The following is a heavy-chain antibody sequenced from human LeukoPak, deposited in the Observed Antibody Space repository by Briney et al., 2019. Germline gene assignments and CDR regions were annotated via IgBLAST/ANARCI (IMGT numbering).Heavy chain of an antibody. V-gene: IGHV4-59*01. J-gene: IGHJ6*03. Sequence: SETLSLTCTASGCSISSYYWSWIRQPPGKGLEWIGYIYYSGSSNYNPSLKSRISISVDTSKNQFSLKLSSVTAADTAVYYCAKTTEGGYTYNYFYYYYMDVWGKGTTVTISS. D-gene: IGHD5-18*01. CDR2: IYYSGSS. CDR1: GCSISSYY. CDR3: AKTTEGGYTYNYFYYYYMDV.